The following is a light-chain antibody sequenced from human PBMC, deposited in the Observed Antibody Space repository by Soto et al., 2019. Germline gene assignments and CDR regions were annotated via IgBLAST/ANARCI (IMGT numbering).Light chain of an antibody. CDR1: QSVSSY. CDR2: DAS. J-gene: IGKJ1*01. CDR3: QQRSIWPWT. V-gene: IGKV3-11*01. Sequence: EMVWTKSPATMSLAPGERATLSCRARQSVSSYLAGYQQKPGQAPRLLIYDASNRATGIPARCSGSGSGTDFTLPISSLEPDDVEVYYCQQRSIWPWTFCQGTKGEIK.